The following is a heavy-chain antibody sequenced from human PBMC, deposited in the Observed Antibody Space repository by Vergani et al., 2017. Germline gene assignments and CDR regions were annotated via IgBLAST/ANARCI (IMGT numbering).Heavy chain of an antibody. V-gene: IGHV4-38-2*01. CDR3: DGSSYAELGYYLDY. D-gene: IGHD5-18*01. J-gene: IGHJ4*02. Sequence: QVQLQESGPGLVKPSETLSLTCAVSGYSISSGYYWGWIRQPPGKGLEWIGSIYHSGSTYYNPSLKSRVTRSVDTSKNQFSLKRSSVTAADTAVYYCDGSSYAELGYYLDYWGQGTLVTVSS. CDR1: GYSISSGYY. CDR2: IYHSGST.